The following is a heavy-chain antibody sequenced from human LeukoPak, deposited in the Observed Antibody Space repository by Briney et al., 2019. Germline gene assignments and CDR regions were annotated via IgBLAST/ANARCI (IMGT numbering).Heavy chain of an antibody. D-gene: IGHD5-24*01. V-gene: IGHV3-30*04. CDR2: ISYDGSNK. CDR1: GFTFSSYA. CDR3: ARNGGVEMASHFDY. Sequence: GRSLRLSCAASGFTFSSYAMHWVRQAPGKGLEWVAVISYDGSNKYYADSVKGRFTISIDNSKNTLYLQMNSLRAEDTAVYYCARNGGVEMASHFDYWGQGTLVTVSS. J-gene: IGHJ4*02.